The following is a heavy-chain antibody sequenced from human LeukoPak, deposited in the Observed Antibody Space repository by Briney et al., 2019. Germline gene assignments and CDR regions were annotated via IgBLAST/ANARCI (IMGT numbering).Heavy chain of an antibody. D-gene: IGHD2-2*01. CDR1: GGSISSYY. CDR2: IYYSGST. J-gene: IGHJ5*02. CDR3: AREREGYQPPIMRRYNWFDP. Sequence: SETLSLTCTVSGGSISSYYWSWIRQPPGKGLEWIGYIYYSGSTNYNPSLKSRVTISVDTSKTQFSLKLSSVTAADTAVYYCAREREGYQPPIMRRYNWFDPWGQGTLVTVSS. V-gene: IGHV4-59*12.